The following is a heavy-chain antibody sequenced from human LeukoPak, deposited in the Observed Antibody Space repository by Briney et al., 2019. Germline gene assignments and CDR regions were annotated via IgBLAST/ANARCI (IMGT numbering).Heavy chain of an antibody. V-gene: IGHV4-4*07. D-gene: IGHD4-11*01. CDR1: GGSINNYY. J-gene: IGHJ6*02. CDR3: ARLSRNYRYTYGMDV. Sequence: PSETLSLTCTVSGGSINNYYWSWIRQPAGKGLEWIGRINASGRTNYNSALKSRVTMSVDTSKNQFSLKVKSVTAADTAVYYCARLSRNYRYTYGMDVWGQGTTVTVSS. CDR2: INASGRT.